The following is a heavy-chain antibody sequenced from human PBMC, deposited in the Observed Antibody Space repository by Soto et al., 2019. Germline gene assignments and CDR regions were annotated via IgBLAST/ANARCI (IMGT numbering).Heavy chain of an antibody. J-gene: IGHJ6*02. D-gene: IGHD2-21*01. CDR2: ISYDGSNK. Sequence: GGSLRLSCAASGFTFSSYAMHWVRQAPGKGLEWVAVISYDGSNKYYADSVKGRFTISRDNSKNTLYLQMNSLRAEDTAVYYCARDHFVAMAYYYYGMDVWGQGTTVTVSS. CDR1: GFTFSSYA. V-gene: IGHV3-30-3*01. CDR3: ARDHFVAMAYYYYGMDV.